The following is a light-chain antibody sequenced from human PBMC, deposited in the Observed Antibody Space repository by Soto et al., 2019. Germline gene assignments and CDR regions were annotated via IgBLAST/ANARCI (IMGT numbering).Light chain of an antibody. Sequence: DIQMTQSPSTLSASVGDRVTITCRASQTIDKWLAWYQPKPGKAPKLLIYKASILQSGVPSRFSGSGSWTEFTLTITSLQPDDVGSYFCQQYSRFSWTLGQGTKVHIK. CDR2: KAS. CDR3: QQYSRFSWT. V-gene: IGKV1-5*03. CDR1: QTIDKW. J-gene: IGKJ1*01.